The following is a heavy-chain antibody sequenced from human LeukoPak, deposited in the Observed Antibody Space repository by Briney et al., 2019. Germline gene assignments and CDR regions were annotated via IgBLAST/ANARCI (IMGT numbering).Heavy chain of an antibody. D-gene: IGHD5-12*01. J-gene: IGHJ4*02. CDR1: GFTFSSYA. CDR2: ISGSGGRT. Sequence: GGSLRLSGAAPGFTFSSYAMSWVRQAPGKGLDWVSGISGSGGRTYYTDSVKGRFTISRDNSKNTLYLQMNSLRAEDTAVYYCAWCGYRYSRFDSWGQGTPVTVSS. CDR3: AWCGYRYSRFDS. V-gene: IGHV3-23*01.